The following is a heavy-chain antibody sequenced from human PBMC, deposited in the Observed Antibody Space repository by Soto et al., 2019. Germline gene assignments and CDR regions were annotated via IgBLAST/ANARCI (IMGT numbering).Heavy chain of an antibody. Sequence: ASVKVSCKASGYTFTSHGINWVRHATGQGLEWMVGINRDIVNTGFAQKFQGRVTITSNTFMNTAYMELSSLTYENTAVYFSAYGSWLGYCSDTSCNTINYWGQGTLVTVSS. J-gene: IGHJ4*02. D-gene: IGHD2-2*02. V-gene: IGHV1-8*01. CDR2: INRDIVNT. CDR3: AYGSWLGYCSDTSCNTINY. CDR1: GYTFTSHG.